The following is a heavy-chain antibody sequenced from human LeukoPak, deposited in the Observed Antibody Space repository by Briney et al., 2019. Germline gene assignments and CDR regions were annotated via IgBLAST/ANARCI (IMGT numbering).Heavy chain of an antibody. J-gene: IGHJ5*02. CDR3: ARHGEYCSGGSCYHFDP. Sequence: SETLSLTCAVYGGSFSGYYWSWIRQPPGKGLEWIGEINHSGSTNYNPSLKSRVTISVDTSKSQFSLKLSSVTAADTAVYYCARHGEYCSGGSCYHFDPWGQGTLVTVSS. CDR1: GGSFSGYY. V-gene: IGHV4-34*01. CDR2: INHSGST. D-gene: IGHD2-15*01.